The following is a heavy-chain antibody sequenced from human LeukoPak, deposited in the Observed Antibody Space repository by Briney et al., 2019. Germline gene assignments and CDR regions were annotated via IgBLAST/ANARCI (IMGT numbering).Heavy chain of an antibody. V-gene: IGHV3-7*01. Sequence: GGSLRLSCAASGFTFSSYWMSWVRRAPGKGLEWVANIKQDGSEKYYVDSVKGRFTISRDNAKNSLYLQMNSLRAEDTAVYYCAREHSSSWYNRWFDPWGQGTLVTVSS. J-gene: IGHJ5*02. CDR2: IKQDGSEK. CDR3: AREHSSSWYNRWFDP. D-gene: IGHD6-13*01. CDR1: GFTFSSYW.